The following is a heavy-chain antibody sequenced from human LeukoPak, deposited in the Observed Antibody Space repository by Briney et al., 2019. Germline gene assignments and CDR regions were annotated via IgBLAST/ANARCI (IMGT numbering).Heavy chain of an antibody. D-gene: IGHD2-2*01. Sequence: GSSVKVSCKASGGTFSSYAISWVRQAPGQGLEWMGRIIPIFGTANYAQKFQGRVTITTDESTSTAYMGLSSLRSEDTAVYYCARVCSSTSCYASSYYMDVWGKGTTVTVSS. CDR2: IIPIFGTA. CDR1: GGTFSSYA. V-gene: IGHV1-69*05. CDR3: ARVCSSTSCYASSYYMDV. J-gene: IGHJ6*03.